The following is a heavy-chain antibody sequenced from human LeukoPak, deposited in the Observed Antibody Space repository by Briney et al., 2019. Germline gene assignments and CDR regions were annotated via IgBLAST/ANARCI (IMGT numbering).Heavy chain of an antibody. Sequence: PSGTLSLTCDVSGASISSSYWWSWVRQPPGKGLEWIGEISHSGGRTNYNPSLKSRVTFSVDKSKNQFSLNLSSVTAADTAVYYCARSSSYSSIGYWGQGTLVTVSS. J-gene: IGHJ4*02. D-gene: IGHD6-13*01. CDR1: GASISSSYW. CDR3: ARSSSYSSIGY. CDR2: ISHSGGRT. V-gene: IGHV4-4*02.